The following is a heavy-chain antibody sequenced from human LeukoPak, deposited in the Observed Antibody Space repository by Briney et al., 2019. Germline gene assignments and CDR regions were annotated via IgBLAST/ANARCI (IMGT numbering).Heavy chain of an antibody. D-gene: IGHD2-15*01. Sequence: PSETLSLTCTVSGGSISSNSYYWGWIRQPPGKGLEWIGSIYYSGSTYYNPSLKSRVTISVDTSKNQFSLKLSSVTAADTAVYYCARTASMVAPRTTSLQDYYYMDVWGKGTTVTVSS. V-gene: IGHV4-39*01. CDR1: GGSISSNSYY. CDR2: IYYSGST. J-gene: IGHJ6*03. CDR3: ARTASMVAPRTTSLQDYYYMDV.